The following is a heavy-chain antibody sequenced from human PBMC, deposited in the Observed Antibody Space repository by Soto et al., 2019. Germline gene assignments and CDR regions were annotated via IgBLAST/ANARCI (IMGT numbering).Heavy chain of an antibody. Sequence: GESLKISCKGSGYSFTSYWIGWVRQMPGKGLEWMGIIYPGDSDTRYSPSFQGQVSISADKSISTAYLQWSSLKASDTAMYYCARVPSLSEDAFDIWGQGTMVTVSS. J-gene: IGHJ3*02. D-gene: IGHD3-10*01. CDR1: GYSFTSYW. CDR3: ARVPSLSEDAFDI. CDR2: IYPGDSDT. V-gene: IGHV5-51*01.